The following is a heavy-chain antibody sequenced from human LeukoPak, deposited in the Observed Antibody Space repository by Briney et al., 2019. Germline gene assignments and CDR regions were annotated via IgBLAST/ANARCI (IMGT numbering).Heavy chain of an antibody. Sequence: GGSLRLSCAASGFTFSSFSMNWVRQAPGKGLEWVSYIRSGGTNTDYTGSVKGRFTTSRDNAKNSLYLQMNSLRAEDTAVYYCARMNYVSSGWGAPFDYWGQGTLVTVSS. J-gene: IGHJ4*02. CDR1: GFTFSSFS. D-gene: IGHD1-7*01. CDR3: ARMNYVSSGWGAPFDY. V-gene: IGHV3-48*04. CDR2: IRSGGTNT.